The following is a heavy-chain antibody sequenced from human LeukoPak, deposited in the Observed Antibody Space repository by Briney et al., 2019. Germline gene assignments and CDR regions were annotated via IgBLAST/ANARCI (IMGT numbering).Heavy chain of an antibody. J-gene: IGHJ3*02. CDR1: GFTFSSYE. CDR2: ISSSGSTI. D-gene: IGHD2-21*02. Sequence: GWSLRLSCAASGFTFSSYEMNWVRQAPGKGLEWVSYISSSGSTIYYADSVKGRFTISRDNAKNSLYLQMNSLRAEDTAVYYCARDPAYCGGDCYSLGAFDIWGRGTMVTVSS. CDR3: ARDPAYCGGDCYSLGAFDI. V-gene: IGHV3-48*03.